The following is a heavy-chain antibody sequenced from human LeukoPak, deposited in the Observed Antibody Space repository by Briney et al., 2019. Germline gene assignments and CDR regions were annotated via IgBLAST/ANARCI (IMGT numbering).Heavy chain of an antibody. V-gene: IGHV4-59*01. J-gene: IGHJ6*03. D-gene: IGHD3-22*01. CDR2: IYYSVST. Sequence: SETLSLTCTVSGGSISSYYWSWIRQPPGKGLEWIGYIYYSVSTNYNTSLKSRVTISVDTSKNPFSLKLSSVTAADTAVYYCARTLGYDSRSSYYYYYYMDAWGKGTTVTVSS. CDR1: GGSISSYY. CDR3: ARTLGYDSRSSYYYYYYMDA.